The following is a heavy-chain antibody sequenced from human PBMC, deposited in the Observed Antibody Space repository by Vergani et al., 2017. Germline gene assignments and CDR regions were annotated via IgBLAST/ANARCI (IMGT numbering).Heavy chain of an antibody. V-gene: IGHV3-73*01. D-gene: IGHD4-17*01. Sequence: EVQLVESGGGLVQPGGSLKLSCAASGFTFSGSAMHWVRQASGKGLEWVGRIRSKANSYATAYAASVKGRFTISRDNSKNTLYLQMNSLRAEDTAVYYCARESSVGFWHDYGDYGGVDYWGQGTLVTVSS. CDR2: IRSKANSYAT. CDR1: GFTFSGSA. J-gene: IGHJ4*02. CDR3: ARESSVGFWHDYGDYGGVDY.